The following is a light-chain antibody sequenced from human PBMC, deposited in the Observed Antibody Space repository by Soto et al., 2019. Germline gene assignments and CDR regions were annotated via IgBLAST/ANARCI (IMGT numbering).Light chain of an antibody. V-gene: IGLV6-57*02. CDR1: SGSIATNY. CDR2: EDT. Sequence: NFMLTQPHSVSESPGKTVTISCTGSSGSIATNYVQWYQQRPGSAPTTVIYEDTQRPSGVPERFSGSIDSSSNSASLTISGLKTEDEADYSCQSYDGSNPDVVFGGGTKLTFL. CDR3: QSYDGSNPDVV. J-gene: IGLJ2*01.